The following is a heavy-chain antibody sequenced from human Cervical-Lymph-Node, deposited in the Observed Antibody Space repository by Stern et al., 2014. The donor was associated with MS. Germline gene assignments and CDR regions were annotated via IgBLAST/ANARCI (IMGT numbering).Heavy chain of an antibody. Sequence: QVTLKESGPTLVKPTQTLTLTCTFSGFSLSTSGVGVGWIRQPPGKALEWLAFIYWDDSTRYSQSLKNRLTITKDPSKNQVVLTMNNMDPVDTATFYCATHAPGVVPAALDYWGQGTLVTVS. CDR2: IYWDDST. V-gene: IGHV2-5*02. J-gene: IGHJ4*02. CDR1: GFSLSTSGVG. CDR3: ATHAPGVVPAALDY. D-gene: IGHD2-2*01.